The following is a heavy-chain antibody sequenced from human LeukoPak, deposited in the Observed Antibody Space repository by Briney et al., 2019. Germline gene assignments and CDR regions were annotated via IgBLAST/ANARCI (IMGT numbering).Heavy chain of an antibody. CDR3: AKDPWFGDLFPFDY. Sequence: GGSLRLSCAASGFTFRNYAMSWVRQAPRKGLEWVSAISCSGDSTYYAVSVKGRFTISRENSKNTLSLQMNSLRAEATAVYYCAKDPWFGDLFPFDYWGQGTLVTVSS. V-gene: IGHV3-23*01. CDR2: ISCSGDST. J-gene: IGHJ4*02. D-gene: IGHD3-10*01. CDR1: GFTFRNYA.